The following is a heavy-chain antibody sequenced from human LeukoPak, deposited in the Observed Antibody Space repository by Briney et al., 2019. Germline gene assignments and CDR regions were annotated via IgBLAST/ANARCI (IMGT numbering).Heavy chain of an antibody. J-gene: IGHJ4*02. CDR3: ATDYGDYEPIDY. CDR1: GVTLSNYA. D-gene: IGHD4-17*01. Sequence: GGSLRLSCTASGVTLSNYAMHWVRRPPGRGLEWVAVISFDGANKYYGDSVEGRFSVSRDNSKNTLYLQMNSLRPDDTAMYYCATDYGDYEPIDYWGQGTLVTVSS. V-gene: IGHV3-30*04. CDR2: ISFDGANK.